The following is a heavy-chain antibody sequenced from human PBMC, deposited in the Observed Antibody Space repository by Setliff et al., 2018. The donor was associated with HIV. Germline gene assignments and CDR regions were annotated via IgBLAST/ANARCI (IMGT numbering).Heavy chain of an antibody. J-gene: IGHJ4*02. V-gene: IGHV1-2*02. CDR3: ARDGPGAAHFDY. Sequence: ASVKVSCKASRYIFTGHYMHWVRQAPGQGLEWMGWINPNSDGTNYAPKFQGRVTMTRDTSINTDYMDLSGLRSDDTAIYYCARDGPGAAHFDYWGQGTLVTVSS. D-gene: IGHD3-10*01. CDR1: RYIFTGHY. CDR2: INPNSDGT.